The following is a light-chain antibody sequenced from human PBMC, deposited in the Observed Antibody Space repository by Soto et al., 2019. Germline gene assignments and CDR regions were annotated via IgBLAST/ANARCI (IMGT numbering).Light chain of an antibody. CDR2: DAS. CDR3: QQRSNWPVT. V-gene: IGKV3-11*01. Sequence: EIVLTQSPGTLSLSPGERATLSSRASQSVSSYLAWYQQKPGQAPRLLIYDASTRATGISARFSGSGSGTDFTLTISSLEPEDFAIYYCQQRSNWPVTFGQGTKVDIK. J-gene: IGKJ1*01. CDR1: QSVSSY.